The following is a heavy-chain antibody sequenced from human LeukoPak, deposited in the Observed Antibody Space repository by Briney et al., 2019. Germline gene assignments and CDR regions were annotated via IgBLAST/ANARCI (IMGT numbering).Heavy chain of an antibody. Sequence: GGSLRLSCAASGFTFSTYWMSWVRQAPGKGLEWVAYIKQDGSEKFYVDSVKGRFTISRDNAKNSLYLQMNSLRAEDTAVYYCARDLYSGYDGYTDYWGQGTLVTVSS. V-gene: IGHV3-7*01. J-gene: IGHJ4*02. CDR3: ARDLYSGYDGYTDY. CDR2: IKQDGSEK. D-gene: IGHD5-12*01. CDR1: GFTFSTYW.